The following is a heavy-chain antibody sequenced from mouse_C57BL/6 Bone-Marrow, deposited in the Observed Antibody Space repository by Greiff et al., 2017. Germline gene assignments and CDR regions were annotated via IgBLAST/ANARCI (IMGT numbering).Heavy chain of an antibody. Sequence: LVESGGDLVKPGGSLKLSCAASGFTFSSYGMSWVRQTPDKRLEWVATISSGGSYTYYPDSVKGRFTISRDNAKNTLYLQMSSLKSEDTAMYYCARAYYYGSWFAYWGQGTLVTVSA. J-gene: IGHJ3*01. D-gene: IGHD1-1*01. V-gene: IGHV5-6*01. CDR1: GFTFSSYG. CDR3: ARAYYYGSWFAY. CDR2: ISSGGSYT.